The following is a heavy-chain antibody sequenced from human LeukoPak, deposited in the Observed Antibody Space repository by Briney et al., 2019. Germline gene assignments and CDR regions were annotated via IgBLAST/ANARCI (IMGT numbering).Heavy chain of an antibody. CDR3: AKADEGLFDY. V-gene: IGHV4-34*01. Sequence: SETLSLTCAVYGGSFSDYFWSWIRQPPGRGLEWIGEINHSGSTNYNPSLKSRVTISIDTSKNQFSLKLSSVTAADTAVYYCAKADEGLFDYWGQGTLVTVSS. D-gene: IGHD5-12*01. J-gene: IGHJ4*02. CDR2: INHSGST. CDR1: GGSFSDYF.